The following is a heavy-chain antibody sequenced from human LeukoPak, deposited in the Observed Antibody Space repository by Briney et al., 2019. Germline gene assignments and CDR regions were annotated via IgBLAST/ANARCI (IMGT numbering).Heavy chain of an antibody. CDR2: IYHSGST. CDR1: GGSISSGDSY. D-gene: IGHD6-6*01. Sequence: SETLSLTCTVSGGSISSGDSYWNWIRQPPGKGLEWIGYIYHSGSTYCNPSLKSRASISVDTSKNQFSLKLSAVTAADTAVYYCARSRIAARPVDYWGQGTLVTVSS. CDR3: ARSRIAARPVDY. V-gene: IGHV4-30-4*01. J-gene: IGHJ4*02.